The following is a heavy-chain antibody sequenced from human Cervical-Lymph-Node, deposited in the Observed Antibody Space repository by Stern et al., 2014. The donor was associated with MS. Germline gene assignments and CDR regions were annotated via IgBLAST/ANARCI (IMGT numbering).Heavy chain of an antibody. CDR2: IKQDGSEK. D-gene: IGHD5-18*01. J-gene: IGHJ6*02. Sequence: EVQLVQSGGGLVQPGGSLRLSCAASGFTFFSYWMSWVRQAPGKGLEWVANIKQDGSEKYYVDSVKGRFTISRDNAKNSLYLQMNSLRAEDTAVYYCARDSRRYSYGFYYYYGMDVWGQGTTVTVSS. V-gene: IGHV3-7*01. CDR1: GFTFFSYW. CDR3: ARDSRRYSYGFYYYYGMDV.